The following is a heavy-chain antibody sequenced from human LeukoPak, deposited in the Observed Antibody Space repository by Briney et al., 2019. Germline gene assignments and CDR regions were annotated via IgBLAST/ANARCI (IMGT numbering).Heavy chain of an antibody. CDR1: GFXFSRYW. J-gene: IGHJ3*01. V-gene: IGHV3-7*04. Sequence: GGSLRLSCAASGFXFSRYWITWVRQAPGKGLEWVANIKEDGSEKYYVDSVKGRFTISRDNANNSLCLQMNSLRAEDTAVYYCARGGGTNDLWGQGTMVTVSS. CDR3: ARGGGTNDL. CDR2: IKEDGSEK. D-gene: IGHD1-7*01.